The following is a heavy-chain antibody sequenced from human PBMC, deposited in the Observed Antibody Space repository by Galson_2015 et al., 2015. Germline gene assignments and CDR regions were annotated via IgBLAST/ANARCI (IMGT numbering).Heavy chain of an antibody. D-gene: IGHD3-3*01. Sequence: SVKVSCKASGYTFTSYAMHWVRQAPGQRLEWMGWINAGNGNTKYSQKFQGRVTITRDTSASTAYMELSSLRSEDTAVYYCARDRDYDIWSGYYTGPFDYWGQGTLVTVSS. V-gene: IGHV1-3*01. CDR1: GYTFTSYA. CDR2: INAGNGNT. J-gene: IGHJ4*02. CDR3: ARDRDYDIWSGYYTGPFDY.